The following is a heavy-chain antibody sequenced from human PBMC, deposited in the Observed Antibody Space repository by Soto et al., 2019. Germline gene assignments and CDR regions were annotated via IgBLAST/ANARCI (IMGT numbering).Heavy chain of an antibody. CDR2: ISSSSSTI. D-gene: IGHD4-4*01. J-gene: IGHJ4*02. V-gene: IGHV3-48*02. Sequence: PVGSLRLSCAASGFTFSSYSMNWVRQAPGKGLEWVSYISSSSSTIYYADSVKGRFTISRDNAKNSLYLQMNSLRDEDTAVYYCARVPETVTREPYYFDYWGQGTLVTVSS. CDR3: ARVPETVTREPYYFDY. CDR1: GFTFSSYS.